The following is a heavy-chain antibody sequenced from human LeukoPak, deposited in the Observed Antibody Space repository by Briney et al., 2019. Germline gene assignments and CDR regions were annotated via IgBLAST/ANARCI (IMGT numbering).Heavy chain of an antibody. Sequence: ASVRVSCKASGYTFGSYDISWVRKATGQGLEWMGWMNPGSGNTGYAQRFQGRVTMTRDTSTNTAYMELSGLRSEDTAIYYCARLSETAAYYYTSGYYFLGYWGQGTPVTVSS. CDR1: GYTFGSYD. V-gene: IGHV1-8*02. CDR2: MNPGSGNT. CDR3: ARLSETAAYYYTSGYYFLGY. D-gene: IGHD3-22*01. J-gene: IGHJ4*02.